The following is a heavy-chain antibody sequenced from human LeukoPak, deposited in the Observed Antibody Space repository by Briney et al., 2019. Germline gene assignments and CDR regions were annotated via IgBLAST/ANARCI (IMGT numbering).Heavy chain of an antibody. CDR1: GFTFSSYA. J-gene: IGHJ4*02. Sequence: PGGSQRLSCAASGFTFSSYAMSWVRQAPGKGLEWVSAISGSGGSTYYADSVKGRFTISRDNSKNTLYLQMNSLRAEDTAVYYCAKDKSGYDSLFDYWGQGTLVTVSS. V-gene: IGHV3-23*01. CDR3: AKDKSGYDSLFDY. CDR2: ISGSGGST. D-gene: IGHD5-12*01.